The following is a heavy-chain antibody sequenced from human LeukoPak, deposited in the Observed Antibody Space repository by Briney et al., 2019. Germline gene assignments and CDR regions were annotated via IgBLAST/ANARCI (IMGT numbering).Heavy chain of an antibody. V-gene: IGHV4-4*07. CDR3: ARAYGDLYFVY. D-gene: IGHD4-17*01. Sequence: SETLSLTCTDSGGSINTYYWCRLRQPAGKGLECIGRIYSSGRTNYHPSLVSRGTISVDTSQKQFSLNLTSVTAADTAVYYCARAYGDLYFVYLGQRSLVTVSS. J-gene: IGHJ4*02. CDR1: GGSINTYY. CDR2: IYSSGRT.